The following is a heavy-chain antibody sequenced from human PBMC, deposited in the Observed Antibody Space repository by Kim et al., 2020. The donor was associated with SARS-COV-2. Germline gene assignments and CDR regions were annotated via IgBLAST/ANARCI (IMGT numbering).Heavy chain of an antibody. D-gene: IGHD2-2*01. J-gene: IGHJ6*02. CDR3: ANSPHYSNYDHYDGMDV. Sequence: SVKGRFTISRDNSKNTLFLQMNSLRAEDTAVYYCANSPHYSNYDHYDGMDVWGQGTTVNVSS. V-gene: IGHV3-23*01.